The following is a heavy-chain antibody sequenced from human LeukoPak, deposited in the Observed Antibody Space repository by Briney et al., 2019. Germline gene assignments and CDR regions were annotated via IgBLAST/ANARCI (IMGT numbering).Heavy chain of an antibody. CDR3: ARNIPVTRWGY. Sequence: GGSLRLSCAASGFTFSSYSMNWVRQAPGKGLEWVSYISSSSSTIYYADSVKGRFTISRDNSKNTVYLQLNSLRAEGTAVYYCARNIPVTRWGYWGQGTLVTVSS. CDR1: GFTFSSYS. D-gene: IGHD2-21*01. CDR2: ISSSSSTI. J-gene: IGHJ4*02. V-gene: IGHV3-48*01.